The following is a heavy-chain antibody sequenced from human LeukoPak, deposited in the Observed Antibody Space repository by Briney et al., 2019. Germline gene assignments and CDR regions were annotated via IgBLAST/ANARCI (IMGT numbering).Heavy chain of an antibody. CDR2: IRYDGSNK. J-gene: IGHJ4*02. CDR3: AKDDQIRGVIPYYFDY. V-gene: IGHV3-30*02. Sequence: GGSLRLSCAASGFTFSSYGMHWVRQAPGKGLEWVAFIRYDGSNKYYADSVKGRFTISRDNSKNTLYLQMNSLRAEDTAVYYCAKDDQIRGVIPYYFDYWGQGTLVTVSS. CDR1: GFTFSSYG. D-gene: IGHD3-10*01.